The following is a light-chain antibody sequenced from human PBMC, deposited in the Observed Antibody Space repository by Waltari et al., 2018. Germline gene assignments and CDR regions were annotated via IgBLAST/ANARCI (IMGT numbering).Light chain of an antibody. Sequence: AIEMTQSPSSLSASVGDRVTITCRASQGIRNDVGWYQQKPGTAPKLLIYAASSLQSGVPSRFSGSGSGTDFTLTISSVQPEDFATYYCLQDYNYPPTFGGGTKVEIK. CDR2: AAS. CDR3: LQDYNYPPT. J-gene: IGKJ4*01. CDR1: QGIRND. V-gene: IGKV1-6*01.